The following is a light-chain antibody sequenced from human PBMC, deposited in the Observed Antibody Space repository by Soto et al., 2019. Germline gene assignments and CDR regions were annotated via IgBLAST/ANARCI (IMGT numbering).Light chain of an antibody. V-gene: IGLV2-14*01. CDR3: SSYTSSSTPV. CDR1: SSDVGGYNY. J-gene: IGLJ1*01. CDR2: DVR. Sequence: QSALTQPASVSGSPGQSITISCTGTSSDVGGYNYVSWYQQHPGKAPKLMIYDVRNRPSGVSNRFSGSKSGNTASLTISGLQAEDDADYYCSSYTSSSTPVFGTGTKVTVL.